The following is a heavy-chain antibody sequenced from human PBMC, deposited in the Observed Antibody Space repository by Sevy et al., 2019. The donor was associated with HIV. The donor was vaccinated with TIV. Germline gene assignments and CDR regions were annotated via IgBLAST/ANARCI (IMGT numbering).Heavy chain of an antibody. D-gene: IGHD4-17*01. CDR2: VCYDGSNK. V-gene: IGHV3-33*01. J-gene: IGHJ4*02. Sequence: GGSLRLSCAASAFNFSIYGMHWVRQAPAKGLEWVALVCYDGSNKHYADSVKGRFTISRDSSKSTLYLQMNSLRAEDTAVYYCARGRDYGNFDYWGQGTLVTVSS. CDR3: ARGRDYGNFDY. CDR1: AFNFSIYG.